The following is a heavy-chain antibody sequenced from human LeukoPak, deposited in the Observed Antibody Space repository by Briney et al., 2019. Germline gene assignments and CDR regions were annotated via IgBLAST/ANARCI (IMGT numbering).Heavy chain of an antibody. CDR2: IILILGTA. CDR1: GGTFSSYA. CDR3: ARVGYDSSGYYLHDY. V-gene: IGHV1-69*13. Sequence: SVKVSCKASGGTFSSYAISWVRQAPGQGLEWMGGIILILGTANYAQKFQGRVTITADESTSTAYMVLSSLRSEDTAVYYCARVGYDSSGYYLHDYWGQGTLVTVSS. D-gene: IGHD3-22*01. J-gene: IGHJ4*02.